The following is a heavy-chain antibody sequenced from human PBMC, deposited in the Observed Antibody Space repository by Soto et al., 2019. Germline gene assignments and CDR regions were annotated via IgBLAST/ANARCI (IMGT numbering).Heavy chain of an antibody. CDR2: KSYVVSNK. V-gene: IGHV3-30*18. J-gene: IGHJ6*02. D-gene: IGHD3-3*01. Sequence: SLRLSCAASGFTFSSYGMHWVRQAPGKGQEWVAVKSYVVSNKYYADSVKGRFTISRDNSKNTLYLQMNSLRAEDTAVYYCAKDGGGTVLRFLEWSSPAYYYYGMDVWGQGTTVTVSS. CDR1: GFTFSSYG. CDR3: AKDGGGTVLRFLEWSSPAYYYYGMDV.